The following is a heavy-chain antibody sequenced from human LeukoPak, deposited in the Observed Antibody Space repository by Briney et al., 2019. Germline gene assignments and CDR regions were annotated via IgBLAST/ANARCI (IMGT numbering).Heavy chain of an antibody. Sequence: ALVKVSCKSSGYTFTTYDISWVRQAPGQGLEWMGWISGYNGNTNYAQNLQGRISMTTDTSTSTAYMELRSLRSDDTAVYYCARVESGTSLSDYWGQGTLVTVSS. CDR3: ARVESGTSLSDY. V-gene: IGHV1-18*01. CDR1: GYTFTTYD. CDR2: ISGYNGNT. J-gene: IGHJ4*02. D-gene: IGHD1-26*01.